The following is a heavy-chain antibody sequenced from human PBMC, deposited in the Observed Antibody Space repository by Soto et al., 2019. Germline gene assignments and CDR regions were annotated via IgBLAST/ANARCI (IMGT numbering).Heavy chain of an antibody. D-gene: IGHD5-12*01. CDR2: IQNDESAK. CDR1: GFSFSAYG. V-gene: IGHV3-30*02. Sequence: GGSPRLSCAASGFSFSAYGIHWVRQDPGKGLEWVAFIQNDESAKHYADPVKGRFTISRDNFKNTASVQMNSLRAEDTAVYYCAREYSGRGLHAFYGWGQGTMVTVSS. J-gene: IGHJ3*01. CDR3: AREYSGRGLHAFYG.